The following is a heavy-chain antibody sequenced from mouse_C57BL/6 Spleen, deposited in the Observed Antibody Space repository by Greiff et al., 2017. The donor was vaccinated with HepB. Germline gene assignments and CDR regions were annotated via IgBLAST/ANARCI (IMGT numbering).Heavy chain of an antibody. Sequence: QVQLQQPGAELVRPGSSVKLSCKASGYTFTSYWMDWVKQRPGQGLEWIGNIYPSDSETHYNQKFKDKASLTVDKSSSTAYMQLSSLTSEDSAVYYCARSIYYYGSSYGGFDYWGQGTLVTVSA. J-gene: IGHJ3*01. CDR1: GYTFTSYW. CDR3: ARSIYYYGSSYGGFDY. V-gene: IGHV1-61*01. D-gene: IGHD1-1*01. CDR2: IYPSDSET.